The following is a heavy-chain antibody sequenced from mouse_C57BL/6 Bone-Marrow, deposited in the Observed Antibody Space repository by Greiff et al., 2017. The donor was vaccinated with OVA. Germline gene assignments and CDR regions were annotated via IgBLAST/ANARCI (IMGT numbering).Heavy chain of an antibody. V-gene: IGHV1-64*01. J-gene: IGHJ3*01. CDR2: IHPNSGST. D-gene: IGHD3-2*02. CDR3: ARQLRLRGFAY. CDR1: GYTFTSYW. Sequence: QVQLQQPGAELVKPGASVKLSCKASGYTFTSYWMHWVKQRPGQGLEWIGMIHPNSGSTNYNEKFKSKATLTVDKSSSTAYMQLSSLTSDDSAVYYCARQLRLRGFAYWGQGTLVTVSA.